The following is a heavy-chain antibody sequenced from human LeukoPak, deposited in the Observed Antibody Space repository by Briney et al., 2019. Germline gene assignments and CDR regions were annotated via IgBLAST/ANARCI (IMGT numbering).Heavy chain of an antibody. J-gene: IGHJ3*02. CDR1: GFTFSNAW. D-gene: IGHD1-26*01. Sequence: GGSLRLSCAASGFTFSNAWMSWVRQAPGKGPEWVGRIKSKTDGGTTDYAAPVKGRFTISRDDSKNTLYLQMNSLKTEDTAVYYCTTDQGRPDAFDIWGQGTMVTVSS. CDR2: IKSKTDGGTT. CDR3: TTDQGRPDAFDI. V-gene: IGHV3-15*01.